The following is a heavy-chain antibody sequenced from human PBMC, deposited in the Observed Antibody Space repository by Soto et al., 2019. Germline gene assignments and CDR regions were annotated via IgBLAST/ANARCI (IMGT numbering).Heavy chain of an antibody. CDR1: GFTVSSNY. Sequence: GGSLRLSCAASGFTVSSNYMSWVRQAPGKGLEWVSVIYSGGSTYYADSVKGRFTISRDNSKNTLYLQMNSLRAEDTAVYYCARVDSSGWYGRRVEYWGQGTLVTVSS. CDR3: ARVDSSGWYGRRVEY. D-gene: IGHD6-19*01. CDR2: IYSGGST. V-gene: IGHV3-66*01. J-gene: IGHJ4*02.